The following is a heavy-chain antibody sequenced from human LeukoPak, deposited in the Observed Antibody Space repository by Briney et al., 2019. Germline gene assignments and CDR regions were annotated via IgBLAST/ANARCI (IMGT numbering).Heavy chain of an antibody. V-gene: IGHV3-30*02. CDR2: IRYDGSNK. J-gene: IGHJ3*02. CDR3: AKDRKSSSGYGSGAFDI. Sequence: GGSLRLSCAASGFTFSSYGMHWVRQAPGKGLEWVAFIRYDGSNKYYADSVKGRFTISRDNAKNTLFLQMDSLRGDDTAVYHCAKDRKSSSGYGSGAFDIWGQGTMVTVSS. D-gene: IGHD3-22*01. CDR1: GFTFSSYG.